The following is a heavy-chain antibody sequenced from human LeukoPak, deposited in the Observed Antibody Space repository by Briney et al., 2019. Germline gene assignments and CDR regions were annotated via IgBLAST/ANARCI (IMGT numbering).Heavy chain of an antibody. CDR3: AVPTRFAMVLNY. CDR2: INAGNGNT. D-gene: IGHD5-18*01. J-gene: IGHJ4*02. CDR1: GYTFTGYY. Sequence: ASVKVSCKASGYTFTGYYMHWVRQAPGQRLEWMGWINAGNGNTKYSQEFQGRVTITRDTSASTAYMELSSLRSEDMAVYYCAVPTRFAMVLNYWGQGTLVTVSS. V-gene: IGHV1-3*03.